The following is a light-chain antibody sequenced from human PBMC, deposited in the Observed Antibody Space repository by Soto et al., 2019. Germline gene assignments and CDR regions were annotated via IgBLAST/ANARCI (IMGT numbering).Light chain of an antibody. V-gene: IGLV1-44*01. J-gene: IGLJ3*02. CDR1: SYNIGGNT. Sequence: QSVLTQPPSASGTPGQRVTISCCGSSYNIGGNTVNWYQQLPGTAPKLLMFANKERPSGVPDRFSASKSGTSASLAINGLQSDDEADYYCATWADSLNGWVFGGGTKLTVL. CDR3: ATWADSLNGWV. CDR2: ANK.